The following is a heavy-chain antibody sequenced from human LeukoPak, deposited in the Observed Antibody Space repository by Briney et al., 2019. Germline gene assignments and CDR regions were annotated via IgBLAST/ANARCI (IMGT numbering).Heavy chain of an antibody. CDR1: GYTLTELS. J-gene: IGHJ3*02. D-gene: IGHD5-24*01. CDR2: FDPEDGET. Sequence: ASVKVSCKVSGYTLTELSMHWVRQAPGKGLEWMGGFDPEDGETIYAQKFQGRVTMTEDTSADTAYMELSSLRSEDTAVYYCATAGRWLQPSDAFDIWGQGTMVTVSS. V-gene: IGHV1-24*01. CDR3: ATAGRWLQPSDAFDI.